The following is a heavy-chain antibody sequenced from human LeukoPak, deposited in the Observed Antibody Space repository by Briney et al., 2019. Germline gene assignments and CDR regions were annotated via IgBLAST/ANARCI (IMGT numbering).Heavy chain of an antibody. V-gene: IGHV4-59*01. CDR1: GGSISSYY. CDR2: IYYSGST. CDR3: ARVTYYYYGMDV. Sequence: SETLSLTCTVSGGSISSYYWSWIRQPPGKGLEWIGYIYYSGSTNYNPSLKSRVTISVDTSKNQFSLKLSSVTAADTAVYYCARVTYYYYGMDVWGQGTTVTVSS. J-gene: IGHJ6*02.